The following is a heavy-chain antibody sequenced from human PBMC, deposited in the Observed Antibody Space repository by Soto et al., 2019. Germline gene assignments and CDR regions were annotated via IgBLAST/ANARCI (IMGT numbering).Heavy chain of an antibody. CDR1: GDRVSNHRPT. V-gene: IGHV6-1*01. J-gene: IGHJ3*01. D-gene: IGHD2-15*01. Sequence: PTLSLPSIITGDRVSNHRPTWNWIRPSPSRGLEWLGRTYLRSKWYNEYAVSVKSRIAIRPDTSKNLFSLQLSSVTPEDTAVYFCARAAVAFDAFDRWGQGKVVTVS. CDR3: ARAAVAFDAFDR. CDR2: TYLRSKWYN.